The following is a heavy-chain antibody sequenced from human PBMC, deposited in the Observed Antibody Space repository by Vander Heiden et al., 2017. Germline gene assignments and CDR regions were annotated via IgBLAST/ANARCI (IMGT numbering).Heavy chain of an antibody. V-gene: IGHV4-59*01. J-gene: IGHJ5*02. CDR2: IYDGGST. CDR1: GGSFSSFC. Sequence: QAPLQESGPGLAKPSETLPLTCTVSGGSFSSFCWSWIRQPPEKGLEWIGYIYDGGSTNNNPSLKSRVTLSLDTSKSQISLKLSSVTAGDTAVYYCARDRVFDSSYWVDPWGQGTLVTVSS. D-gene: IGHD6-6*01. CDR3: ARDRVFDSSYWVDP.